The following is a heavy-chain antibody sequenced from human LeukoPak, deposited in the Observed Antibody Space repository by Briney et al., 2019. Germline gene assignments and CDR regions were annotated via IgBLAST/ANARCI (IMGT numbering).Heavy chain of an antibody. J-gene: IGHJ6*02. D-gene: IGHD3-10*01. CDR3: AKTVFGRNYYYYGMDV. Sequence: GGSLRLSCAASGFTFSSYAMSWVRQAPGKGLEWISAISGSGGSTYYADSVKGRFTISRDNSKNTLYLQMNSLRAEDTAVYYCAKTVFGRNYYYYGMDVWGQGTTVTVSS. CDR1: GFTFSSYA. CDR2: ISGSGGST. V-gene: IGHV3-23*01.